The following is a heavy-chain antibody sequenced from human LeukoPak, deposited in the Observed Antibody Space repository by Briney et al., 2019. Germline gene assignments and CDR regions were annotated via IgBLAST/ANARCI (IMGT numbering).Heavy chain of an antibody. J-gene: IGHJ6*02. CDR2: TSAYNGNT. Sequence: ASVKVSCKASGYTFTSYGISWVRQAPGQGLEWMGWTSAYNGNTNYAQKLQGRVTMTTDTSTSTAYMELRSLRSDDTAVYYCARDGIDSSGYYYPYYYYGMDVWGQGTTVTVSS. CDR3: ARDGIDSSGYYYPYYYYGMDV. D-gene: IGHD3-22*01. V-gene: IGHV1-18*01. CDR1: GYTFTSYG.